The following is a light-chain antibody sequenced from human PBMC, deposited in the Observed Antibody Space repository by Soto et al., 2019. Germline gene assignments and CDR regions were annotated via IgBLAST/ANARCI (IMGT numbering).Light chain of an antibody. V-gene: IGKV1-39*01. CDR3: QQSFITPHT. J-gene: IGKJ2*01. CDR2: AGS. CDR1: QTIGRY. Sequence: DIQMTQSPSSLSASGGDRVTITCRASQTIGRYLNWYQQQPGKAPKLLIYAGSNLQSGVPSRFSGTGSGTDFPLTLSRLQPADFATSSCQQSFITPHTLGQGTKVDIK.